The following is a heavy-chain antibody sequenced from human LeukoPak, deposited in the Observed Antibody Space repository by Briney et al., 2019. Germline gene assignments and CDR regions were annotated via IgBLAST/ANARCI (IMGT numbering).Heavy chain of an antibody. D-gene: IGHD2-8*01. J-gene: IGHJ3*02. CDR2: ISAYNGNT. Sequence: ASVKVSCKASGYTFTSYGISWVRQAPGQGLEWMGWISAYNGNTNYAQKLQGRVIMTTDTSTSTAYMELRSLRSDDTAVYYCARDPDCTNGVCYPTFAFDIWGQGTMVTVSS. V-gene: IGHV1-18*01. CDR1: GYTFTSYG. CDR3: ARDPDCTNGVCYPTFAFDI.